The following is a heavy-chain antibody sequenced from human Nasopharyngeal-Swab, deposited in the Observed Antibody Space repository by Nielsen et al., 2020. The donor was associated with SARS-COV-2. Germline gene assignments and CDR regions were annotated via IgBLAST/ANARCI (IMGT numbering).Heavy chain of an antibody. J-gene: IGHJ3*02. Sequence: SETLSLTCTVSGGSISSGGYYWSWIRTHPGKGLEWIGYIYYSWSTYYNPSLKSRVTISVDTSKNQFSLKLSSVTAADTAVYYCARALSGSITIFGVVIIGAFDIWGQGTMVTVSS. CDR2: IYYSWST. V-gene: IGHV4-31*03. CDR1: GGSISSGGYY. CDR3: ARALSGSITIFGVVIIGAFDI. D-gene: IGHD3-3*01.